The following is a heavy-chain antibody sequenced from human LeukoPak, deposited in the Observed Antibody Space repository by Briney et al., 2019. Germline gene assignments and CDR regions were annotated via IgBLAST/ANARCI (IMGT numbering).Heavy chain of an antibody. D-gene: IGHD6-19*01. V-gene: IGHV3-11*04. Sequence: GGSLRLSCAASGFTFSDYFISWIRQTPGKGLEWISYINSGSGYTKYYADSVKGRFTISRDNARNSVYLQMNSLRAEDTAVYYCAIEIIEVPGSFDYWRQGILVTVSS. CDR1: GFTFSDYF. CDR3: AIEIIEVPGSFDY. J-gene: IGHJ4*02. CDR2: INSGSGYTK.